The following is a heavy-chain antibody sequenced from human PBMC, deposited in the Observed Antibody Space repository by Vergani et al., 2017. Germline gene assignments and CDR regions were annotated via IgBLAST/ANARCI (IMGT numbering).Heavy chain of an antibody. Sequence: QVQLQESGPGLVKPSETLSLTCTVSGGSISSCYWSWIRQPPGKGLEWMGYINYSGSSNYNPSLKSRVTISVDTAKYQFSLKLRSVTAADTAVYYCARGALIAVAGTPYDYYYYMDVWGKGTTVTVSS. CDR1: GGSISSCY. V-gene: IGHV4-59*01. J-gene: IGHJ6*03. CDR2: INYSGSS. CDR3: ARGALIAVAGTPYDYYYYMDV. D-gene: IGHD6-19*01.